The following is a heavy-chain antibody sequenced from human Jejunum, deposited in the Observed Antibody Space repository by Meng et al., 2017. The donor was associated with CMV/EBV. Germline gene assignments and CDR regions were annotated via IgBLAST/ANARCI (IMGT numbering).Heavy chain of an antibody. J-gene: IGHJ5*02. D-gene: IGHD2-2*01. CDR3: ARVRGGCSATSCTLDP. Sequence: DSIISHSWWTWVRQTPGRGLEWIGEIYHSWGTNYNPSLKSRVTISLDKSKNQFFLNLNSVTAADTGVYYCARVRGGCSATSCTLDPWGQGTLVTVSS. V-gene: IGHV4-4*02. CDR1: DSIISHSW. CDR2: IYHSWGT.